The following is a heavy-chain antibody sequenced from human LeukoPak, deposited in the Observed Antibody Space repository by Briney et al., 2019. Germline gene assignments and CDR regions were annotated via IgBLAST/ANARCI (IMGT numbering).Heavy chain of an antibody. CDR1: GFTVSNYW. J-gene: IGHJ4*02. CDR2: IKPVGGEQ. CDR3: ARSRGVDY. V-gene: IGHV3-7*01. Sequence: GGALRLSCAASGFTVSNYWLSWVRQAAGKGVEGVANIKPVGGEQFYVDSVKGRFTISRDNAKSSVFLQMHSLRAENTAVYYCARSRGVDYWGEGTLVTVSS. D-gene: IGHD3-10*01.